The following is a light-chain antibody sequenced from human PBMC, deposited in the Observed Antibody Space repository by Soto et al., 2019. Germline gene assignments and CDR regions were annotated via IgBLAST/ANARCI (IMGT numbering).Light chain of an antibody. Sequence: QSALTQPASVSGSPGQSITISCTGTSSDVGGYNYVSWYQQHPGKAPKLMIYDVSNRPSGVSNRVSGSNSGNTASLTISGLQDEDEADYYCSSYTSSSTYVFVTGTKVTVL. CDR3: SSYTSSSTYV. J-gene: IGLJ1*01. CDR1: SSDVGGYNY. V-gene: IGLV2-14*01. CDR2: DVS.